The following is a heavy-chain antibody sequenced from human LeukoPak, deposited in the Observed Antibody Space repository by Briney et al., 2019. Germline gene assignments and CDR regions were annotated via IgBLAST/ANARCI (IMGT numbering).Heavy chain of an antibody. D-gene: IGHD5-12*01. CDR2: INAGNGNT. J-gene: IGHJ5*02. CDR3: ARDLVSGYDKNWFDP. Sequence: ASVKVSCKASGYTFTSYAMHWVRQAPRQRLEWMGWINAGNGNTKYSQEFQGRVTITRDTSASTAYMELSSLRSDDTAVYYCARDLVSGYDKNWFDPWGQGTLVTVSS. V-gene: IGHV1-3*01. CDR1: GYTFTSYA.